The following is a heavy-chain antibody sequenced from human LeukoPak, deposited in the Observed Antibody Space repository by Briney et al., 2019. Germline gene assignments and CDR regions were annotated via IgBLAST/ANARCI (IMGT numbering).Heavy chain of an antibody. CDR3: AKSPKYCSGSSCYS. CDR1: GFTFSSFA. D-gene: IGHD2-15*01. Sequence: GGSLRLSCAASGFTFSSFAMSWVRQAPGKGLECVSIISGSGDTTYYADSVKGRFTVSRGNSKNTLFLQMNSLTAEDTAVYYCAKSPKYCSGSSCYSWGQGTLVTVSS. CDR2: ISGSGDTT. J-gene: IGHJ4*02. V-gene: IGHV3-23*01.